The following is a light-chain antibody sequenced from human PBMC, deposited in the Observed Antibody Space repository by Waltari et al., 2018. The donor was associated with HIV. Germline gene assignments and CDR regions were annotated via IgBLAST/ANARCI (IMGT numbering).Light chain of an antibody. Sequence: QPALTQPPSAPGPPGQSVTISSTGTRRDVGGSNYLSWYQQHPGKAPQLMIYEVSQRPSGVPNRFSGSKSGNTASLTVSGLQTEDEANYYCSSYAGSNNWVFGGGTNLTVL. CDR2: EVS. J-gene: IGLJ3*02. V-gene: IGLV2-8*01. CDR3: SSYAGSNNWV. CDR1: RRDVGGSNY.